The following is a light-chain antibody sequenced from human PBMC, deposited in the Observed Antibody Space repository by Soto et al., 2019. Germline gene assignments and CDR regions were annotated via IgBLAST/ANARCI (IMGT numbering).Light chain of an antibody. V-gene: IGKV1-5*03. CDR3: QHYGGMWT. CDR1: QSISSW. Sequence: DIQMTQSPSTLSASVGDRVTITCRASQSISSWLAWYQQKPGKAPKLLIYKASSLESGVPSRFSGSGFGTEFTLTISSLQPDDFATYYCQHYGGMWTFGQGTKVDIK. J-gene: IGKJ1*01. CDR2: KAS.